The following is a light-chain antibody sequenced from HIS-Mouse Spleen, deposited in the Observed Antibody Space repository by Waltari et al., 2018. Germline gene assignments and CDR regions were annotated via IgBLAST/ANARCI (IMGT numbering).Light chain of an antibody. Sequence: QSALTQPASLSGSPAQSLTISCTGTSSDVGGYNYVSLYQQHPGKAPKLMIYEVSNRPSGVSNRFSGSKSGNTASLTISGLQAEDEADYYCSSYTSSSPPVVFGGGTKLTVL. CDR3: SSYTSSSPPVV. J-gene: IGLJ2*01. CDR1: SSDVGGYNY. V-gene: IGLV2-14*01. CDR2: EVS.